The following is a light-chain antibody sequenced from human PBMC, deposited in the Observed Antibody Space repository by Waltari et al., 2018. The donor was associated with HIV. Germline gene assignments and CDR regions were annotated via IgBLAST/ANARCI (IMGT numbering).Light chain of an antibody. CDR1: HLGSKS. V-gene: IGLV3-21*02. CDR2: DDS. CDR3: QVWDSSSDHVL. J-gene: IGLJ2*01. Sequence: SYVLTQPPSVSVAPGQTARITCGGNHLGSKSEHRYQQKPGQAPVLVVYDDSDRPSGIPERFSGSNSGNTATLTISRVEAGDEADYHCQVWDSSSDHVLFGGGTKVTVL.